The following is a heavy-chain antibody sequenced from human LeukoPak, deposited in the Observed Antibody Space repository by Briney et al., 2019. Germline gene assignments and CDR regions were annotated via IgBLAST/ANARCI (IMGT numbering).Heavy chain of an antibody. CDR1: GYSFTSYW. V-gene: IGHV5-10-1*01. D-gene: IGHD3-22*01. CDR2: IDPSDSYS. J-gene: IGHJ2*01. CDR3: ARLDYYDSSGYYSPYWYFDL. Sequence: GESLNISCKGSGYSFTSYWISWVRQMPGKGLEWMGRIDPSDSYSNYSPSFQGHVTISVDKSISTAYLHWSSLKASDTAMYYCARLDYYDSSGYYSPYWYFDLWGRGTLVTVSS.